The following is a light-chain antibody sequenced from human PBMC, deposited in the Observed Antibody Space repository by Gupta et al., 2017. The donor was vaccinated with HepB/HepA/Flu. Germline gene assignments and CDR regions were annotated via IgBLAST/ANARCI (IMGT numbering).Light chain of an antibody. Sequence: SYELTQLLSASVSPGPTASITCSGDNLENKYSCWYQQTPGQSPMLFNYQNNKRPAGIPWRFSGSNSRNTATLTSSGTQAMDEADYYCQAGNSSLVFGGGTKLTVL. CDR1: NLENKY. CDR3: QAGNSSLV. V-gene: IGLV3-1*01. CDR2: QNN. J-gene: IGLJ2*01.